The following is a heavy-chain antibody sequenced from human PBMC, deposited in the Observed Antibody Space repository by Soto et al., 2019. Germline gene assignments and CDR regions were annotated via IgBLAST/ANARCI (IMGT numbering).Heavy chain of an antibody. Sequence: EVQLVESGGGLVKPGGSLRLSCAASGLTFSHYSMNWVRQAPGKGLEWVSSISGGGTYRYYAESVKGRFTISRDNAKNALDLQMNSLRAVDTSVYYCARVNSSIEYSNRMDVWGQGTTVTVSS. J-gene: IGHJ6*02. CDR1: GLTFSHYS. D-gene: IGHD6-13*01. CDR3: ARVNSSIEYSNRMDV. V-gene: IGHV3-21*02. CDR2: ISGGGTYR.